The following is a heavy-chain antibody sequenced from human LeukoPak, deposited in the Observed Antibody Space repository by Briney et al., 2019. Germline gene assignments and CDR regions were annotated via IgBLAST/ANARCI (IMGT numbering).Heavy chain of an antibody. D-gene: IGHD3-3*01. Sequence: SETLSLTCAVYGGSLSGSYWSWIRQPPGKGLEWIGEINHSGSANYNPSLKSRVTLSIDKSKNQFSLNLNSVTAADTAVYYCARARRDSGYYKVDYWGQGTLVTVSS. V-gene: IGHV4-34*01. J-gene: IGHJ4*02. CDR1: GGSLSGSY. CDR2: INHSGSA. CDR3: ARARRDSGYYKVDY.